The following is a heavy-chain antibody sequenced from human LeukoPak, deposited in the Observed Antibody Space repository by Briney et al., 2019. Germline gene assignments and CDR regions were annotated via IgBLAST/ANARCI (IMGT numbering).Heavy chain of an antibody. CDR2: ITPMFGTS. V-gene: IGHV1-69*13. CDR1: GGIFSRHT. CDR3: ARDSSEFRSLLFH. Sequence: SVKVSCTASGGIFSRHTISWVRQSPGQGLEWMGGITPMFGTSNYAQKFQGRVTITADESTSTAYMELSSLRSEDTAVYYCARDSSEFRSLLFHWGQGTLVTVSS. D-gene: IGHD1-14*01. J-gene: IGHJ1*01.